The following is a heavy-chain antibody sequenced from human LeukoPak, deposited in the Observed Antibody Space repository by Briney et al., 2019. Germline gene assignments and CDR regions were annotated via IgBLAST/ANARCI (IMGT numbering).Heavy chain of an antibody. J-gene: IGHJ3*02. D-gene: IGHD1-7*01. CDR3: AREGWNYVHRAFDI. CDR2: INPNSGGT. CDR1: GYTFTGYY. V-gene: IGHV1-2*02. Sequence: ASVKVSCKASGYTFTGYYMHWVRQAPGQGLEWMGWINPNSGGTNYAQKFQGRVTMTRDTSISTAYMELSRLRSDDTAVYYCAREGWNYVHRAFDIWGQGTMVTVSS.